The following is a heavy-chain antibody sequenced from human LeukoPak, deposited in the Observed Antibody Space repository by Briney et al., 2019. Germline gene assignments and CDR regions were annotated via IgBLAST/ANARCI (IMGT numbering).Heavy chain of an antibody. CDR2: ISGSGGST. D-gene: IGHD3-16*01. CDR3: AKRPGRFTFGDRDLDY. J-gene: IGHJ4*02. V-gene: IGHV3-23*01. CDR1: GFTFSSYA. Sequence: GGSLRLSCAASGFTFSSYAMSWVRQAPGKGLEWVSAISGSGGSTYYADSVKGRFTISRDNSKNTLYLQMNSLRAEDTAVYYCAKRPGRFTFGDRDLDYWGQGTLVTVSS.